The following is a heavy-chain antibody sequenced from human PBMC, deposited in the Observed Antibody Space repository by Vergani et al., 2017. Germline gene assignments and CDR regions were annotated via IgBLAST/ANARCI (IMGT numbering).Heavy chain of an antibody. D-gene: IGHD2-15*01. Sequence: QVQLVQSGAEVKKPGASVKVSCKASGYTFTSYAMHWVRQAPGQRLEWMGWINAGNGNTKYSQKFQGRVTITSDTSASTAYMELSSLRSEDTAVYYCASGGGRALVGWELPSDYYGGMDVWGGGTAVTVSA. CDR1: GYTFTSYA. CDR3: ASGGGRALVGWELPSDYYGGMDV. CDR2: INAGNGNT. J-gene: IGHJ6*04. V-gene: IGHV1-3*01.